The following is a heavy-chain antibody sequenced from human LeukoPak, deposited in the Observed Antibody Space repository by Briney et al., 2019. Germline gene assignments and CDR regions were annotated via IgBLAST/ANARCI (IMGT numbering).Heavy chain of an antibody. CDR3: ARDRKRSSDHSSSWYHRRENWFDP. CDR2: IYHSGST. D-gene: IGHD6-13*01. J-gene: IGHJ5*02. V-gene: IGHV4-30-2*01. Sequence: SETLSLTCTVSGGSISSGGYYWSWIRQPPGKGLEWIGYIYHSGSTYCNPSLKSRVTISVDRSKNQFSLKLSSVTAADTAVYYCARDRKRSSDHSSSWYHRRENWFDPWGQGTLVTVSS. CDR1: GGSISSGGYY.